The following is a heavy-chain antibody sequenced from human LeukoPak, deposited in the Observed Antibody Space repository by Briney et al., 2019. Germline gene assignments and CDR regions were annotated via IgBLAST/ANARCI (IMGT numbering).Heavy chain of an antibody. J-gene: IGHJ4*02. CDR3: ARDLGTGGGSYYFDY. V-gene: IGHV4-39*07. D-gene: IGHD7-27*01. CDR2: IYHSAST. CDR1: GGSISSSSYY. Sequence: PSETLSLTCTVSGGSISSSSYYWGWIRQPPGKGLEWIGSIYHSASTSYNPSLKSRVTISVDRSKNQFSLKLSSVTAADTAVYYCARDLGTGGGSYYFDYWGQGTLVTVSS.